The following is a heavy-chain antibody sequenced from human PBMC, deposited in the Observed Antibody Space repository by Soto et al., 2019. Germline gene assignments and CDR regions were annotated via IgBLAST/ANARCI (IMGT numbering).Heavy chain of an antibody. V-gene: IGHV4-4*02. CDR3: AARHFWSGPWTHTRLES. CDR2: ISHRGST. Sequence: SETLSLTCAVSVDSINSSHWWNWVRQPPWKGLEWIGQISHRGSTNYNPSLTSRVTISLDKSKNHFSLKLTSVTAADTAVYYCAARHFWSGPWTHTRLESWGQGTMVTVSS. CDR1: VDSINSSHW. D-gene: IGHD3-3*02. J-gene: IGHJ4*02.